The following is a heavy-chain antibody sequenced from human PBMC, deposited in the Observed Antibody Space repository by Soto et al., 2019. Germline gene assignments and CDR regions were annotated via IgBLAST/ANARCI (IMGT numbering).Heavy chain of an antibody. V-gene: IGHV3-23*01. D-gene: IGHD2-15*01. Sequence: EVQLLESGGGLVQPGGSLRLSCAASGFTFNSYAMSWVRQAPGKGLEWVSAITGSGGDTYHADSVKGRFTISRDNSKSTLHLQMNSLRAEDTADYYCAKGSGGSRPYYFDRWGQGALVTVSP. CDR1: GFTFNSYA. J-gene: IGHJ4*02. CDR3: AKGSGGSRPYYFDR. CDR2: ITGSGGDT.